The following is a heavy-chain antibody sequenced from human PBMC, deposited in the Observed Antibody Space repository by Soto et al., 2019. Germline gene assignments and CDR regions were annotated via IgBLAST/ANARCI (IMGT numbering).Heavy chain of an antibody. CDR1: GFTFSRYS. CDR2: IGSSSSYI. D-gene: IGHD3-3*01. V-gene: IGHV3-21*01. Sequence: GGSLRLSCAASGFTFSRYSMNWVRQGPGKGLEWVSSIGSSSSYIYYADSVKGRFTISRDNAKNSLYLQMNSLRAEDTAVYYCARYYDFWSGYSDYYGMDVWGQGTTVTVSS. CDR3: ARYYDFWSGYSDYYGMDV. J-gene: IGHJ6*02.